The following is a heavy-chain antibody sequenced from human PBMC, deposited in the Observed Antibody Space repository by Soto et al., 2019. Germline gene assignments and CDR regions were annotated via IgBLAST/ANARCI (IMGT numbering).Heavy chain of an antibody. CDR1: GFTFSSCA. Sequence: PGGSLRLSCAASGFTFSSCAMSWVRQAPGRGLEWVSAISGSGGSTYYADSVKGRFTISRDNSKNTLYLQMNSLRAEDTAVYYCAKVGYDFWSGYLPGWFDPCGQRTLGTVSS. CDR2: ISGSGGST. V-gene: IGHV3-23*01. D-gene: IGHD3-3*01. J-gene: IGHJ5*02. CDR3: AKVGYDFWSGYLPGWFDP.